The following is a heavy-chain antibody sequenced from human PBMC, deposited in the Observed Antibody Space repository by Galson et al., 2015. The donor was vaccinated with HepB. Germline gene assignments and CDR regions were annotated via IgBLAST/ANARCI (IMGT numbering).Heavy chain of an antibody. Sequence: CAISGDSVSSRTASWNWIRQSPSRGLEWLGRTYYRSKWYNEYATSVGGRININPDTTENHFSLHLNSVTPEDTAIYYCARSWTSRPSTRQTDHFDYWGQGTLVSVPS. J-gene: IGHJ4*02. CDR3: ARSWTSRPSTRQTDHFDY. V-gene: IGHV6-1*01. CDR2: TYYRSKWYN. CDR1: GDSVSSRTAS. D-gene: IGHD1-1*01.